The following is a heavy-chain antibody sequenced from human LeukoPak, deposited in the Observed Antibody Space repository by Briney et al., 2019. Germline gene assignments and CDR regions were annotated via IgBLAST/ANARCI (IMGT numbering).Heavy chain of an antibody. CDR2: IYYSGST. J-gene: IGHJ4*02. V-gene: IGHV4-59*01. CDR3: ARYNPGRYYFDY. Sequence: PSETLSLTCTVSGGSISSYYWSWIRQPPGKGLEGIGYIYYSGSTNYNPSLKSRVTISVDTSKNQFSLKLSSVTAADTAVYYCARYNPGRYYFDYWGQGTLVTVSS. D-gene: IGHD1-1*01. CDR1: GGSISSYY.